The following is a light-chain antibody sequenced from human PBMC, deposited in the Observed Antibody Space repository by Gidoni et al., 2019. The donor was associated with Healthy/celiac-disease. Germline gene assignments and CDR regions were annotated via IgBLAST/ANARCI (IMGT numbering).Light chain of an antibody. CDR3: SSYTSSSTYV. CDR2: DVS. CDR1: SSDVGCYNY. J-gene: IGLJ1*01. V-gene: IGLV2-14*01. Sequence: QSALTQPASVSGSPGQPITISCTGTSSDVGCYNYVSWYQQHPGNAPKLMIYDVSNRPSGVSNRFSGSKSGNTASLTISGLQAEDEADYYCSSYTSSSTYVFGTGTKVTVL.